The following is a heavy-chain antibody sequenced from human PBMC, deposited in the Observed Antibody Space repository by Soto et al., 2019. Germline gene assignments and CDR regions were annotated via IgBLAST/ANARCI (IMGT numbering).Heavy chain of an antibody. CDR1: GYTFTSYY. Sequence: ASVKVSCKASGYTFTSYYIHFVRQAPGQGLEWMGIINPSGGNTSYAQKFQGRVTMTRDTTTSTVYMELSRLRSEDTTVYYCASVSCSFGHFDYWGQGPLVTVAS. CDR3: ASVSCSFGHFDY. J-gene: IGHJ4*02. CDR2: INPSGGNT. V-gene: IGHV1-46*01. D-gene: IGHD2-15*01.